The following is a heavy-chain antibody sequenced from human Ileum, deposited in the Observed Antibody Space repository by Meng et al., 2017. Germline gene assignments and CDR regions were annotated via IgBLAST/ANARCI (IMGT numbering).Heavy chain of an antibody. J-gene: IGHJ4*02. Sequence: AQLQVSDPGHVKPSGTLSLTCAVPGGSISSRNWWSWVRQPPGKGLEWIGEIYHSGSTNYNPSLKSRVTISVDKSKNQFSLKLSSVTAADTAVYYCASLRYNWNYSANYWGQGTLVTVSS. D-gene: IGHD1-7*01. CDR2: IYHSGST. V-gene: IGHV4-4*02. CDR1: GGSISSRNW. CDR3: ASLRYNWNYSANY.